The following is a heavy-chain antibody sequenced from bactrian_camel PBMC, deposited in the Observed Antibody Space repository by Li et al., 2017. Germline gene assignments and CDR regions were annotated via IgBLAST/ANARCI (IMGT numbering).Heavy chain of an antibody. Sequence: QVQLVESGGGSVEVGGSLRLSCVISGYTASLECMGWFRQVSGKEREGVAAIDDDGDESYADSVKGRFTVSQDTAKNILYLQMNSLKLEDTAMYYCALDICDADYSEYATTTGEGTQGTV. J-gene: IGHJ4*01. D-gene: IGHD4*01. V-gene: IGHV3S53*01. CDR2: IDDDGDE. CDR1: GYTASLEC.